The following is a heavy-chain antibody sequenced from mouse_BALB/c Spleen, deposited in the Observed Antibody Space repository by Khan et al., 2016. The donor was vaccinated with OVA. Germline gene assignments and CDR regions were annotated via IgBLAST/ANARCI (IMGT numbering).Heavy chain of an antibody. Sequence: QVQLKQSGPGLVAPSQSLSITCTISGFSLTNYGVHWVRQPPGKGLEWLVVIWNDGNTAYNSALKSRLTISKDNSKSHVFLKMNSLQTDDTAMYFCARQPYYHYNIMDYWGQGTSVTVSS. CDR1: GFSLTNYG. J-gene: IGHJ4*01. V-gene: IGHV2-6-1*01. CDR2: IWNDGNT. D-gene: IGHD2-10*01. CDR3: ARQPYYHYNIMDY.